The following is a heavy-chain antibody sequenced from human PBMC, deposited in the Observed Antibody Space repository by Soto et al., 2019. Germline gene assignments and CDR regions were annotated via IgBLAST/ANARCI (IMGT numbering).Heavy chain of an antibody. V-gene: IGHV4-59*01. D-gene: IGHD2-21*01. J-gene: IGHJ5*02. CDR3: ARRAVVAVTGSLDNWLDP. CDR1: GGSITSYN. CDR2: VYNSGST. Sequence: SETLSLTCTVSGGSITSYNWNWLRQPPGKALEWIGYVYNSGSTNYNPSFKSRVTISVDTSKNQFSLKVNSVTAADTAVYYCARRAVVAVTGSLDNWLDPWGQGILVTVSS.